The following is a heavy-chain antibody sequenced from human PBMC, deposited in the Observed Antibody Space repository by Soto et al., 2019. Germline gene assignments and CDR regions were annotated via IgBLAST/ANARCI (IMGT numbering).Heavy chain of an antibody. V-gene: IGHV4-39*01. CDR1: GGSISSSSYY. J-gene: IGHJ6*03. D-gene: IGHD6-13*01. CDR2: IYYSGST. CDR3: ARQDGQQLAYYYYYYMDV. Sequence: TSETLSLTCTVSGGSISSSSYYWGWIRQPPGKGLEWIGSIYYSGSTYYNPSLKSRVTISVDTSKNQFSLKLSSVTAADTAVYYCARQDGQQLAYYYYYYMDVWGKGTTVTVSS.